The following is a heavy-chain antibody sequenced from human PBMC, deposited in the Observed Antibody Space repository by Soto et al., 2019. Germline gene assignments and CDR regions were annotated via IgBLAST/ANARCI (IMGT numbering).Heavy chain of an antibody. D-gene: IGHD2-2*01. Sequence: PSETLSLTCAVYGGSFSGYYRTWIRQSPEEGLEWIGEVNHSGTTYYNPSLKTRVTISVHTPKNQFSLKMSSVTAADTAVYYCARGIGYCSSINCYSSRRLRFDSWGQGTLVTVSS. CDR3: ARGIGYCSSINCYSSRRLRFDS. CDR2: VNHSGTT. CDR1: GGSFSGYY. V-gene: IGHV4-34*01. J-gene: IGHJ4*02.